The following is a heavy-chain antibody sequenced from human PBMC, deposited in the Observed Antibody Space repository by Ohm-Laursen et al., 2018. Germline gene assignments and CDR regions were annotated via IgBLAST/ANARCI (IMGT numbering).Heavy chain of an antibody. CDR2: MYSSGST. CDR3: ARGYYGRGDS. Sequence: SETLSLTCNVSGGSISNYYWSWIRQPAGKGLEWVGRMYSSGSTNYNPSLKSRVTMSFDTSKNQFSLKLSSVTAADTAVHYCARGYYGRGDSWGQGTLVTVSS. V-gene: IGHV4-4*07. J-gene: IGHJ4*02. D-gene: IGHD3-10*01. CDR1: GGSISNYY.